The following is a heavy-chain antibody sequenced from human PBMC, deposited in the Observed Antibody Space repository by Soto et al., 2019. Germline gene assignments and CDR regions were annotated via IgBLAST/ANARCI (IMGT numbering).Heavy chain of an antibody. CDR3: ARSFSDSYYDLDF. Sequence: PGGSLRLSCAASGLTFDDYAMHWVRQAPGKGLEWVSGISWNSASMDYADSVKDRFSISRDNAENSLYLQMNILKIEDTAFYYCARSFSDSYYDLDFWGQGTLVTVSS. J-gene: IGHJ4*02. CDR2: ISWNSASM. D-gene: IGHD1-26*01. CDR1: GLTFDDYA. V-gene: IGHV3-9*01.